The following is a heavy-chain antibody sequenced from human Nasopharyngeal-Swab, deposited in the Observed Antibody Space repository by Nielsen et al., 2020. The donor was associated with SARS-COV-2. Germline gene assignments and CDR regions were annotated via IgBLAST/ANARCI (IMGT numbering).Heavy chain of an antibody. D-gene: IGHD3-16*02. CDR3: ARDSDYVWGSYRLGGY. V-gene: IGHV7-4-1*02. CDR1: GYTFTSYA. J-gene: IGHJ4*02. Sequence: ASVKVSCKASGYTFTSYAMNWVRQAPGQGLEWMGWINTNTGNPTYAQGFTGRFVFSLDTSVSTAYLQISSLKAEDTAMYYCARDSDYVWGSYRLGGYWGQGTLVTVSS. CDR2: INTNTGNP.